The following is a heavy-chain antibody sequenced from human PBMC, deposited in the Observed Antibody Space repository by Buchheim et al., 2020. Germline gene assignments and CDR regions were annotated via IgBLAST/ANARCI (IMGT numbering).Heavy chain of an antibody. J-gene: IGHJ4*02. V-gene: IGHV3-23*01. CDR2: INDSGGTT. CDR3: AAGWDYFDY. D-gene: IGHD6-19*01. Sequence: EVQLLESGEGLIQPGGSLRLSCAASGFTFRNYGMTWVRQAPGKGLEWGSSINDSGGTTFYADSVKGRFTISRDNSKNTLYLQMNSLRAEDTAVYYCAAGWDYFDYWGQETL. CDR1: GFTFRNYG.